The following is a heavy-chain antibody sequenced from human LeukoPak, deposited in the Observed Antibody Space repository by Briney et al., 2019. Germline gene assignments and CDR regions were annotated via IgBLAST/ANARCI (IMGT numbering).Heavy chain of an antibody. J-gene: IGHJ5*02. V-gene: IGHV3-23*01. Sequence: GGSLRLSCAASGFTFSSYAMSWVRQAPGKGLEWVSAISGSGGSTYYADSVKGRFTISSDNSKNTLYLQMNSLRAEDTAVYYCAKDPFGYYYGSGSFFDPWGQGTLVTVSS. D-gene: IGHD3-10*01. CDR1: GFTFSSYA. CDR2: ISGSGGST. CDR3: AKDPFGYYYGSGSFFDP.